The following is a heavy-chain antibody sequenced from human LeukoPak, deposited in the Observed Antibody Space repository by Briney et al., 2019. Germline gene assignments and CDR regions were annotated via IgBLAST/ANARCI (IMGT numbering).Heavy chain of an antibody. CDR2: LNPQTGDT. CDR3: ARGSRYHDWLSPLDS. CDR1: GYTFTSYY. V-gene: IGHV1-2*02. Sequence: ASVKVSCKASGYTFTSYYMHWVRQAPGQGVEWMGLLNPQTGDTHFAQKFQGRVTFPRDTSISTAYMAMRRLRSDDTAVFYCARGSRYHDWLSPLDSWGQGTLVTVSS. D-gene: IGHD3-9*01. J-gene: IGHJ4*02.